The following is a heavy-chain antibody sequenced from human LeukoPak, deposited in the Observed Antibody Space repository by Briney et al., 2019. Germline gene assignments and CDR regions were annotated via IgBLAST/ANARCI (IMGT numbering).Heavy chain of an antibody. J-gene: IGHJ4*02. V-gene: IGHV3-74*01. Sequence: PGGTLRLSCAASGFTFSSYWMHWVRQAPGKGLVWVSRINSDGSSTSYADSVKGRFTISRDNAKNTLYLQMNSLRAEDTAVYYCARDDYGDYARPYWGQGTLVTVSS. CDR3: ARDDYGDYARPY. D-gene: IGHD4-17*01. CDR2: INSDGSST. CDR1: GFTFSSYW.